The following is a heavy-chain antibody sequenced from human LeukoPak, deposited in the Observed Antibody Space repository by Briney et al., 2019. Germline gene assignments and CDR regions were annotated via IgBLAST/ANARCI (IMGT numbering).Heavy chain of an antibody. Sequence: SETLSLTCTVSGDSYSSNGYYWGWIRQPPGKGLEWLGTIHFGGSTNYNPSLKSRVTISVDTSKNQFSLKLSSVTAADTAVYYCARRGYDILARQNYYYYYMDVWGKGTTVTISS. D-gene: IGHD3-9*01. V-gene: IGHV4-39*07. CDR2: IHFGGST. CDR3: ARRGYDILARQNYYYYYMDV. CDR1: GDSYSSNGYY. J-gene: IGHJ6*03.